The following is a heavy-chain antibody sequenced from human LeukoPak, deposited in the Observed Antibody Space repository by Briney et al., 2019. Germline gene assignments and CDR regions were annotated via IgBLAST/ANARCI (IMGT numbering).Heavy chain of an antibody. V-gene: IGHV3-30*18. CDR2: MSYDGSNK. Sequence: GGSLRLSCAASGFTFSSYGMHWVRQAPGKGLEWVAVMSYDGSNKYYADSVKGRFTISRDNSKNTLYLQMNSLRAEDTAVYYCAKDQSIASMDVWGQGTTVTVSS. CDR3: AKDQSIASMDV. CDR1: GFTFSSYG. J-gene: IGHJ6*02. D-gene: IGHD6-6*01.